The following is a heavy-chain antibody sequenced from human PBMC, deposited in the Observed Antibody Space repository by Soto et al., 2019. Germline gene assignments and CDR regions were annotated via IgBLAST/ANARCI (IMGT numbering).Heavy chain of an antibody. J-gene: IGHJ4*02. CDR3: ARVAVAGTRFDY. D-gene: IGHD6-19*01. V-gene: IGHV4-4*02. CDR1: GGSISSSNW. CDR2: VYHSGST. Sequence: QVQLQESGPGLVKPSGTLSLTCAVSGGSISSSNWWSWVRQPPGKGPEWIGEVYHSGSTNYNPSLKGRVTIPVDKSKNQFSLKLSSVTAADTAVYYCARVAVAGTRFDYWGQGTLVTVSS.